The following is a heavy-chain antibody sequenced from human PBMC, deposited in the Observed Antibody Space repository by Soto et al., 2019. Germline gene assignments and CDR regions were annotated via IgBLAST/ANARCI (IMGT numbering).Heavy chain of an antibody. CDR2: IYHTGAT. D-gene: IGHD2-15*01. J-gene: IGHJ4*02. CDR3: ARRGARYSPFDY. Sequence: SETLSLTCAVSGGSVSSNNWWNWVRQPPGKGLEWIGEIYHTGATNYNPSLKSRVTISVDKSKDQVSLNLNSVTAADTAVYYCARRGARYSPFDYWGQGTLVAVSS. V-gene: IGHV4-4*02. CDR1: GGSVSSNNW.